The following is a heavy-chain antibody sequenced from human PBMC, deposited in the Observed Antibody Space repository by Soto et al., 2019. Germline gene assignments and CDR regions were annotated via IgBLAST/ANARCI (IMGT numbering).Heavy chain of an antibody. Sequence: GGSLRLSCAASGFTFSSYAMSWVRQAPGKGLEWVSAISGSGGSTYYADSVKGRFTISRDNSKNTLYLQMNSLRAEDTAVYYCAKMDLYDFWSSYSWGENYYYMDVWGKGTTVTVSS. CDR2: ISGSGGST. CDR3: AKMDLYDFWSSYSWGENYYYMDV. V-gene: IGHV3-23*01. CDR1: GFTFSSYA. J-gene: IGHJ6*03. D-gene: IGHD3-3*01.